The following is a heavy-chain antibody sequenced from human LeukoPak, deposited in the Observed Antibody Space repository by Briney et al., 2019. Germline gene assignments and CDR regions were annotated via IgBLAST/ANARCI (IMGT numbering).Heavy chain of an antibody. V-gene: IGHV4-39*01. CDR2: IYYTGTT. J-gene: IGHJ4*02. D-gene: IGHD3-9*01. CDR1: GGSISSYY. Sequence: SETLSLTCTVSGGSISSYYWGWIRQPPGKGLEWIESIYYTGTTYYNPSLKSRVTISVDTSKNQFSLKLSSVTAADTAVYYCARVTYDILTGYSIFDYWGQGTLVTVSS. CDR3: ARVTYDILTGYSIFDY.